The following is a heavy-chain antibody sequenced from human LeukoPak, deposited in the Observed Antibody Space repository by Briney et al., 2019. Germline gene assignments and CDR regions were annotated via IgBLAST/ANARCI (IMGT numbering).Heavy chain of an antibody. V-gene: IGHV1-2*04. D-gene: IGHD3-3*01. J-gene: IGHJ6*03. CDR2: INPNSGGT. CDR3: ARGRFLEWLSFEYYYMDV. Sequence: ASVKVSCKASGYTFTGYYMHWVRQAPGQGLEWMGWINPNSGGTNYAQKFQGWVTMTRDTSISTAYMELSRLRSDDTAVYYCARGRFLEWLSFEYYYMDVWGKGTTVTVSS. CDR1: GYTFTGYY.